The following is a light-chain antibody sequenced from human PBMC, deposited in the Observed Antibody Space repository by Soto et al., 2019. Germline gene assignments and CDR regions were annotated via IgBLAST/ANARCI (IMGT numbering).Light chain of an antibody. V-gene: IGKV3-15*01. CDR3: HQYNNWPPWT. CDR1: QSVSSN. J-gene: IGKJ1*01. Sequence: EMVMTQSPATLSVSPGERATLSCRASQSVSSNLAWYQQKPGQAPRLLIYDASTRATGIPARFSGSGSGTEFTLTISSLQSEDFAVYYCHQYNNWPPWTFGQGTKVDIK. CDR2: DAS.